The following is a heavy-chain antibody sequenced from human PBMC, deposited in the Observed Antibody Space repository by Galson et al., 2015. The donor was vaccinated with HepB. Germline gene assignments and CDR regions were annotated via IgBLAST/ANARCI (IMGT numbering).Heavy chain of an antibody. V-gene: IGHV1-3*04. CDR2: INTGTGST. CDR1: AHSFTPYA. Sequence: SVKVSCKASAHSFTPYAMHWVRQAPGQRLEWMGWINTGTGSTKYSQKLRDRVTITWDTSASTAYMELSSLTAEDTAVYYCARSGEKDQWLVGVHWGQGTLVTVSS. D-gene: IGHD6-19*01. CDR3: ARSGEKDQWLVGVH. J-gene: IGHJ4*02.